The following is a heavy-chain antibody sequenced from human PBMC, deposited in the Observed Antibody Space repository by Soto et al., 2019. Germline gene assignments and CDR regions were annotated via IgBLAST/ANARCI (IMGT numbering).Heavy chain of an antibody. CDR1: GGSISSYY. Sequence: QVQLQESGPGLVKPSETLSLTCTVPGGSISSYYWSWIRQPPGKGLEWIGYIYYSGSTNYNPSLKSRVTISVDTSKNQFSLKLSSVTAADTAVYYCPRGPAAAGRAPFDYWGQGTLVTVSS. J-gene: IGHJ4*02. CDR3: PRGPAAAGRAPFDY. V-gene: IGHV4-59*01. CDR2: IYYSGST. D-gene: IGHD6-13*01.